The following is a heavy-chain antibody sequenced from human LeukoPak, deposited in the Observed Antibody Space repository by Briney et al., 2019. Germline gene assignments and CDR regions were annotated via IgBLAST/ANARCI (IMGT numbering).Heavy chain of an antibody. CDR3: ASSRSGPPFDY. CDR2: ISSSGSTI. CDR1: GFAFSSYE. J-gene: IGHJ4*02. V-gene: IGHV3-48*03. Sequence: GGPLRLSCAASGFAFSSYEMNWVRQAPGKGLEWVSYISSSGSTIYYADSEKGRFTISGDNAKNSLYLQMNSLRAEDTAVYYCASSRSGPPFDYWGQGTLVTVSS.